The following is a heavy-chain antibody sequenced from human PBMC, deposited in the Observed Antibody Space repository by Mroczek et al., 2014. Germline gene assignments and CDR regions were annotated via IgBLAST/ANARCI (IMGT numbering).Heavy chain of an antibody. CDR3: AKDRADDFWSGYPVNYYYYMDV. D-gene: IGHD3-3*01. CDR1: GFTFSSYG. Sequence: QVQLVGSLGEAWSSLEGPSRLSCAASGFTFSSYGMHWVRQAPGKGLEWVAVISYDGSNKYYADSVKGRFTITRDNSKNTLYLQMNSLRAEDTAVYYCAKDRADDFWSGYPVNYYYYMDVWGKGTTVTVSS. CDR2: ISYDGSNK. V-gene: IGHV3-30*18. J-gene: IGHJ6*03.